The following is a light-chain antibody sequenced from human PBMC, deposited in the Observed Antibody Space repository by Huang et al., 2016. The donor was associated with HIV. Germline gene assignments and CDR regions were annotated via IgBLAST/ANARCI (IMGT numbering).Light chain of an antibody. V-gene: IGKV2-28*01. CDR3: MQSLHTPYS. Sequence: DNVMIQSPLSLSVTPGEPASISCTSSRSIQHSNRYNYVDWYLQKPGQYPQLLIFLGSNRASGVPDMFTGSGSGTYFSLKISRVEAEDVGVYYCMQSLHTPYSFGQGTKLEIK. CDR2: LGS. J-gene: IGKJ2*03. CDR1: RSIQHSNRYNY.